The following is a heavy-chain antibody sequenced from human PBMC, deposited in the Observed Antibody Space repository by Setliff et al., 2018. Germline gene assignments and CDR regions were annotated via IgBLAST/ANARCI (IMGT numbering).Heavy chain of an antibody. CDR1: GYTFSNYG. D-gene: IGHD3-3*01. J-gene: IGHJ6*01. CDR2: ISGYDGNT. CDR3: ARERIYDGLNYNGMDA. V-gene: IGHV1-18*01. Sequence: ASVKVSCKTSGYTFSNYGVSWVRQAPGQGLEWMGWISGYDGNTKYAQNLHGRVTMTTDTSTTTAYMELRSLRSDDTAVYYCARERIYDGLNYNGMDAWGQGTTVTVSS.